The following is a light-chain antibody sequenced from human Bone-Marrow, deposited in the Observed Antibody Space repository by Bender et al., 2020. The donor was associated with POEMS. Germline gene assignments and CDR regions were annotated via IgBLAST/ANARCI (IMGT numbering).Light chain of an antibody. CDR1: VSDIGSNT. CDR2: GNI. V-gene: IGLV1-44*01. J-gene: IGLJ3*02. CDR3: AAWDDSLTVL. Sequence: QSVLTQPPSASETPGQRVTIYCSGSVSDIGSNTVNWYQQLPGTAPRLLIYGNINRPSGVPDRFSGSKSGTSASLAISGLRSEDEADYYCAAWDDSLTVLFGGGTKLTVL.